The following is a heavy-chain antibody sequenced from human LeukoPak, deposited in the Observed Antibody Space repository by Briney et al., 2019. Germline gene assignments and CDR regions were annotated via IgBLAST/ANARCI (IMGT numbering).Heavy chain of an antibody. V-gene: IGHV4-30-2*01. J-gene: IGHJ3*02. CDR3: ARAEYSSSWRKWHAFDI. Sequence: TSETLSLTCTVSGGSISSGGYYWSWIRQPPGKGLEWIGYIYHSGSTYYNPSLKSRVTISVDRSKNQFSLKLSSVTAADTAVYYCARAEYSSSWRKWHAFDIWGQGTMVTVSS. D-gene: IGHD6-13*01. CDR1: GGSISSGGYY. CDR2: IYHSGST.